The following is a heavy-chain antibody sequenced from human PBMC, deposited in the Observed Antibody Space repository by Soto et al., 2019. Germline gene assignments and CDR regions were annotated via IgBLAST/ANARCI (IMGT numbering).Heavy chain of an antibody. D-gene: IGHD6-13*01. CDR2: ISGSGRST. Sequence: EVQLLESGGGLIQPGGSLRLSCAASGFSFSSCAMSWVRQAPGKGLEWVSVISGSGRSTDYADSVKGRFTMSRDNSKNMVFLQMNSLSAEATAVYYCAKHTLFSDSWYEDYWGQGTLVTVSS. CDR3: AKHTLFSDSWYEDY. CDR1: GFSFSSCA. J-gene: IGHJ4*02. V-gene: IGHV3-23*01.